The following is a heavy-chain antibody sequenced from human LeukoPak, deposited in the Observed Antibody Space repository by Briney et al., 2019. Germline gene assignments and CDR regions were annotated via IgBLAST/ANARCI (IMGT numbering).Heavy chain of an antibody. J-gene: IGHJ4*02. CDR2: IYYSGST. V-gene: IGHV4-39*01. CDR1: GGSISSSSYY. Sequence: SETLSLACTVSGGSISSSSYYWGWTRQPPGKGLEWIGSIYYSGSTYYNPSLKSRVTISVDTSRNQFSLKLSSVTAADTAVYYCARMERELLWFGELLLWGQGTLVTVSS. CDR3: ARMERELLWFGELLL. D-gene: IGHD3-10*01.